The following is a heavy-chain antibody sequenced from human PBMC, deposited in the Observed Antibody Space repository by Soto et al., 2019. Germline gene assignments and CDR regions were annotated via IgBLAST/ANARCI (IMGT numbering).Heavy chain of an antibody. Sequence: QVQLVESGGGVVQPGRSLRLSCATSGFNFSSNVMHWVRQAPGKGLEWVAVIWYDGSNKDYADSVKGRFTISRDNSKNIMILQMNSLRDEDTAVYYCARGLFVPVSVESHYYYGMDVWGQGTTVTVSS. CDR2: IWYDGSNK. D-gene: IGHD2-2*01. J-gene: IGHJ6*02. CDR1: GFNFSSNV. CDR3: ARGLFVPVSVESHYYYGMDV. V-gene: IGHV3-33*01.